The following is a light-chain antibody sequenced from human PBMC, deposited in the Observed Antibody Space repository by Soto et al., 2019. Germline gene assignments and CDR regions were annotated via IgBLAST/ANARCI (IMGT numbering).Light chain of an antibody. Sequence: QSALTQPASVSGSPGQSITISCTGTNSDVGDYNYVSWYQQHPGKAPRLMIYDVSNRPSGVSNRFSGSKSGNTASLTISGLQAEDEADYYCSSYASSTRTVGGGTKLTVL. CDR2: DVS. V-gene: IGLV2-14*01. CDR1: NSDVGDYNY. J-gene: IGLJ2*01. CDR3: SSYASSTRT.